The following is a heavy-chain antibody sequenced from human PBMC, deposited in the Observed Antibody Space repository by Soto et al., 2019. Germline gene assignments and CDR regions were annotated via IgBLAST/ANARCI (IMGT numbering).Heavy chain of an antibody. CDR2: IYYSGST. CDR3: ARHDSGYSPGMDV. Sequence: QLQLQESGPGLVKPSETLSLTCTVSGGSISSSSYYWGWIRQPPGKGLEWIGSIYYSGSTYYNPSLKSRVTISVDTSKNQFSLKLSSVTAADTAVYYCARHDSGYSPGMDVWGQGTTVTVSS. V-gene: IGHV4-39*01. J-gene: IGHJ6*02. CDR1: GGSISSSSYY. D-gene: IGHD5-18*01.